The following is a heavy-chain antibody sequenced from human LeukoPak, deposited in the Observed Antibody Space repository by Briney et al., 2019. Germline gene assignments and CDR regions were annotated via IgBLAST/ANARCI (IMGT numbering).Heavy chain of an antibody. CDR3: ARYCDTTSCYRY. V-gene: IGHV5-51*01. D-gene: IGHD2-2*01. J-gene: IGHJ4*02. CDR2: IYPSDSDT. CDR1: GSPFTNYW. Sequence: GASLKISCQGSGSPFTNYWIGWVRQMPGKGLEWMGIIYPSDSDTIYNPSFQGQVTISVDKSTNTAYLQWSSLKASDTAMYFCARYCDTTSCYRYWGQGTLVTVSS.